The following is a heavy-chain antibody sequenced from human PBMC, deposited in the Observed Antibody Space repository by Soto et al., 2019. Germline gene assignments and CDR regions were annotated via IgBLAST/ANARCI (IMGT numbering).Heavy chain of an antibody. Sequence: GGSLRLSCAASGFTFSNAWMSWVRQAPGRGREWVGRIKSKTDGGTTDYAATVKGRFTISGDDSKNTLYLQMNSLTTEVTAVYYGATESSQLLCSVNNWFDTWGQGTLVTVSS. D-gene: IGHD2-2*01. J-gene: IGHJ5*02. CDR3: ATESSQLLCSVNNWFDT. CDR2: IKSKTDGGTT. V-gene: IGHV3-15*01. CDR1: GFTFSNAW.